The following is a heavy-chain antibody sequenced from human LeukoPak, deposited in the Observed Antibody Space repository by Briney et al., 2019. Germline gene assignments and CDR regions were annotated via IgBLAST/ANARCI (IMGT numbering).Heavy chain of an antibody. CDR1: GGTFSSYA. V-gene: IGHV1-8*02. Sequence: ASVKVSCKASGGTFSSYAISWVRQATGQGLEWMGWMNPNSGNTGYAQKFQGRVTMTRNTSISTAYMELSSLRSEDTAVYYCARGPVAGTMDYWGQGTLVTVSS. D-gene: IGHD6-19*01. CDR3: ARGPVAGTMDY. J-gene: IGHJ4*02. CDR2: MNPNSGNT.